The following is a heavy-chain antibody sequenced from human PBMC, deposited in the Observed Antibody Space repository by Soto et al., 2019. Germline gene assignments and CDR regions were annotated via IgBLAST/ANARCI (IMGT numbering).Heavy chain of an antibody. V-gene: IGHV3-11*01. CDR1: GFKFTDYY. D-gene: IGHD2-21*01. CDR2: ISGSCDVI. CDR3: ARAPDCGEGSCYRHFDL. J-gene: IGHJ4*02. Sequence: QVQLVESGGGLVKPGGSLRLSCAASGFKFTDYYMSWVRQAPGKGLEWLSYISGSCDVIYYADFVKGRFTISRDNAKKSVFLQLRSLRADDTALYYCARAPDCGEGSCYRHFDLWGQGTRVAVSS.